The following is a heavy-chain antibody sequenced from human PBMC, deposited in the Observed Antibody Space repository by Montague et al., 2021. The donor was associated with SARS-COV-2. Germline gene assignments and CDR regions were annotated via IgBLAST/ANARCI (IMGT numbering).Heavy chain of an antibody. Sequence: FRSLSWAASGFTLSSYAMSWVRQAPGKGLELVSSISGGGINTYYADPVKGRFTIYGDTSKNMLYLQMNSLRADDTAVYYCAKDWSILNVWGHGTLVTVSS. D-gene: IGHD1-1*01. J-gene: IGHJ4*01. CDR2: ISGGGINT. CDR3: AKDWSILNV. CDR1: GFTLSSYA. V-gene: IGHV3-23*01.